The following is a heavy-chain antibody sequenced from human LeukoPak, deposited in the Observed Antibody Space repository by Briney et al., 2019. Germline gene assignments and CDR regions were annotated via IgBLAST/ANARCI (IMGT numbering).Heavy chain of an antibody. CDR2: ISYDGSNR. CDR1: GFTFSSYA. J-gene: IGHJ3*02. CDR3: ARNRGDAFDI. Sequence: GGSLRLSCAASGFTFSSYAMHWVRQAPGKGLEWAAVISYDGSNRYYADSVKGRFTISRDSSKNTLYLQMNSLRAEDTAVYYCARNRGDAFDIWGQGTMVTVSS. V-gene: IGHV3-30*04. D-gene: IGHD7-27*01.